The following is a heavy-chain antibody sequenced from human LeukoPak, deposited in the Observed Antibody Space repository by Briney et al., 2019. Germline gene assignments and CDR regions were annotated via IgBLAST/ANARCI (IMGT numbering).Heavy chain of an antibody. J-gene: IGHJ4*02. Sequence: GGSLRLSCAASGFTFSSYWMSWVRQAPGKGLEWVANIKQDGSEKYYVDSVKGRFTISRDNARNSLYLQMNSLRAEDTAVYYCARGGGVIAAAANFDYWGQGTLVTVSS. V-gene: IGHV3-7*03. CDR3: ARGGGVIAAAANFDY. D-gene: IGHD6-13*01. CDR1: GFTFSSYW. CDR2: IKQDGSEK.